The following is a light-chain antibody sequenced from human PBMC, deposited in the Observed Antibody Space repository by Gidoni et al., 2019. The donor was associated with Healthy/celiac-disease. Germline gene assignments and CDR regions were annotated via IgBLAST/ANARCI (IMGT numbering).Light chain of an antibody. V-gene: IGLV1-40*01. CDR3: QSYDSSLSGSV. Sequence: QSVLTQPPPVSGAPGQRGTIPCTGSSSNIGAGYDVHWYQQLPGPAPKLLIYGNSNRPSGVPDRFSGSKSGTSASLAITGLQAEDEADYYCQSYDSSLSGSVFGGGTKLTVL. CDR1: SSNIGAGYD. CDR2: GNS. J-gene: IGLJ3*02.